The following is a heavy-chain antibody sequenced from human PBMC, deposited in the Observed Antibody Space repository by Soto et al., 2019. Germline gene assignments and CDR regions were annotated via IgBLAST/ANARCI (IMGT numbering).Heavy chain of an antibody. CDR3: AGQGGWYVGTDY. V-gene: IGHV4-39*01. D-gene: IGHD6-19*01. CDR1: GRSISSSSYY. Sequence: SETLSLTCTVSGRSISSSSYYWGWIRQPPGKGLEWIGSIYYSGSTYYNPSLKSRVTISVDTSKNQFSLKLSSVTAADTAVYYCAGQGGWYVGTDYWGQGTLVTVSS. CDR2: IYYSGST. J-gene: IGHJ4*02.